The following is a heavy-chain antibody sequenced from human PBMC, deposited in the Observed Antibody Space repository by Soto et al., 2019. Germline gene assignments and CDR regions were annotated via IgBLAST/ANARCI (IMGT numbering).Heavy chain of an antibody. J-gene: IGHJ4*02. CDR1: GGTFSSYA. CDR3: ARGPLAITMVRGDPYPPKFDY. Sequence: AASVKVSCKASGGTFSSYAISWVRQAPGQGLEWMGGIIPIFGTANYAQKFQGRVTITADESTSTAYMELSSLRSEDTAVYYCARGPLAITMVRGDPYPPKFDYWGQGTLVTVS. D-gene: IGHD3-10*01. CDR2: IIPIFGTA. V-gene: IGHV1-69*13.